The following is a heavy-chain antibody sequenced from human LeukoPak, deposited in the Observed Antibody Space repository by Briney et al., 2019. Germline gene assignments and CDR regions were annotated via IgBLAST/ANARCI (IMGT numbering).Heavy chain of an antibody. V-gene: IGHV3-23*01. J-gene: IGHJ4*02. CDR2: ISGSGGST. Sequence: GGSLRLSCAASGFTFSSYAMSWVRQAPGKGLKWVSAISGSGGSTYYADSVKGRFTISRDNSKNTLYLQMNSLRAEDTAVYYCAKAPSVTGYSGYDYLPFDYWGQGTLVTVS. CDR1: GFTFSSYA. D-gene: IGHD5-12*01. CDR3: AKAPSVTGYSGYDYLPFDY.